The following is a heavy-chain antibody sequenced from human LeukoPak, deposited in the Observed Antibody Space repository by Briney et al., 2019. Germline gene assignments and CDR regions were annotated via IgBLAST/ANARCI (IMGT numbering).Heavy chain of an antibody. V-gene: IGHV4-38-2*02. D-gene: IGHD6-6*01. CDR1: GYSISSGYY. Sequence: PSETLSLTCTVSGYSISSGYYWGWIRQPPGKGLEWIGSIYHSGSTYYNPSLKSRVTISVDTSKNQFSLKLSSVAAADTAVYYCARDRNRHSSSPYGHNFDYWGQGTLVTVSS. J-gene: IGHJ4*02. CDR2: IYHSGST. CDR3: ARDRNRHSSSPYGHNFDY.